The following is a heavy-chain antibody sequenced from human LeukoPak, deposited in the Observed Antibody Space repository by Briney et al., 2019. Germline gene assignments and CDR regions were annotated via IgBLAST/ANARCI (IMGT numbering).Heavy chain of an antibody. V-gene: IGHV1-46*01. CDR3: AREGETTVTTRFYYYYMDV. CDR1: GYTFTSYY. D-gene: IGHD4-17*01. Sequence: ASVKVSCKASGYTFTSYYMHWVRQAPGQGLEWMGLINPSGGSTNYAQKFQGRVTMTRDMSTSTVYMELSSLRSEDTAVYYCAREGETTVTTRFYYYYMDVWGKGTTVTVSS. J-gene: IGHJ6*03. CDR2: INPSGGST.